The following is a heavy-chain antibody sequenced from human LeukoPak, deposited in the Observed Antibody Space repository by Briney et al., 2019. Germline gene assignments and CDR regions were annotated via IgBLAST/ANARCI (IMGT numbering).Heavy chain of an antibody. V-gene: IGHV3-74*01. D-gene: IGHD7-27*01. CDR3: ARENWGLSDY. Sequence: PGGSLRLSCAASGFTFSRYWMHWVRQAPGKGLVWVSSVTSDGRTMSYADSVKGRFSISRDNAKNTLYLQMNSLRAEDTAVYFCARENWGLSDYWGQGTLVTVSS. J-gene: IGHJ4*02. CDR2: VTSDGRTM. CDR1: GFTFSRYW.